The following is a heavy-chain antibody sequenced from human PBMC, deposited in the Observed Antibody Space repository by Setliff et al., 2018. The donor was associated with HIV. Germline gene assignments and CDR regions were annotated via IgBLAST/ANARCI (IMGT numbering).Heavy chain of an antibody. J-gene: IGHJ4*02. V-gene: IGHV3-23*01. Sequence: GESLKISCAASGFIFNSYGMSWVRQGPGKGLEWISSTDNTGDITLYADSVKGRFTISRDNYKNTLYLQMNNLRVEDTAVYYRRAAVGGTYYFDYWGQGTLVTVSS. CDR3: RAAVGGTYYFDY. D-gene: IGHD6-13*01. CDR2: TDNTGDIT. CDR1: GFIFNSYG.